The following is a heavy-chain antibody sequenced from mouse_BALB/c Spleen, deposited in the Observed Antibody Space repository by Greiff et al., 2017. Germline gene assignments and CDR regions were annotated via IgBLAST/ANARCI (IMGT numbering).Heavy chain of an antibody. CDR1: GFTFNTYA. V-gene: IGHV10-1*02. Sequence: EVQGVESGGGLVQPKGSLKLSCAASGFTFNTYAMNWVRQAPGKGLEWVARIRSKSNNYATYYADSVKDRFTISRDDSQSMLYLQMNNLKTEDTAMYYCVRQDYYGFDYWGQGTTLTVSS. D-gene: IGHD1-1*01. CDR2: IRSKSNNYAT. CDR3: VRQDYYGFDY. J-gene: IGHJ2*01.